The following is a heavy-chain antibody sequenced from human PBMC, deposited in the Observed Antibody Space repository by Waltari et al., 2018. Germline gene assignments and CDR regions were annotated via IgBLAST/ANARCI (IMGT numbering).Heavy chain of an antibody. CDR3: ARVASGYGSGWYFYYFDY. D-gene: IGHD6-19*01. V-gene: IGHV4-59*01. CDR2: IHYSGST. Sequence: QVQLQESGPGLLTPSETLSLTCPVSGGSIRSYYWSWIRPPPGKGLEWVRYIHYSGSTHYNPSLESRVTISVETSKNQFSLKLRSVTAADTAVYYCARVASGYGSGWYFYYFDYWGQGTLVTVSS. J-gene: IGHJ4*02. CDR1: GGSIRSYY.